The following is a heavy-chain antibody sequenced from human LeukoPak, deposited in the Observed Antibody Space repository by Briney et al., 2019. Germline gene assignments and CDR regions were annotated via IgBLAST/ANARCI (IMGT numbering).Heavy chain of an antibody. Sequence: GGSLRLSCVASGFTFDEYGMFWVRQTPGKGLEWVSAISWNSGIIAYADSVKGRFTIFRDNAKNSLYLQMNSLRVEDTAVYYCAKDRFFYDSGSKANWGQGTLVTVSS. D-gene: IGHD3-22*01. J-gene: IGHJ4*02. CDR3: AKDRFFYDSGSKAN. CDR2: ISWNSGII. V-gene: IGHV3-9*01. CDR1: GFTFDEYG.